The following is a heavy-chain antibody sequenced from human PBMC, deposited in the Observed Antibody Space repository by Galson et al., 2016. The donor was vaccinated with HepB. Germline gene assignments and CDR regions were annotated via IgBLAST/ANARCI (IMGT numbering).Heavy chain of an antibody. CDR3: ARPYDSSGYYPYDPVDI. D-gene: IGHD3-22*01. J-gene: IGHJ3*02. V-gene: IGHV4-38-2*02. CDR2: IYHSGNT. Sequence: SETLSLTCSVSGFSISSGYYWGWIRQSPGKGLEWIGSIYHSGNTYYNPSLKSRVTISVDTSKTQFSLKLTSVTAADTAVYYCARPYDSSGYYPYDPVDIWGQGTMVTVSS. CDR1: GFSISSGYY.